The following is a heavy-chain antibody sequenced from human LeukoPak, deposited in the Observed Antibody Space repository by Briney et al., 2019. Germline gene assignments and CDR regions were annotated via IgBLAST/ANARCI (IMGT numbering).Heavy chain of an antibody. J-gene: IGHJ6*02. CDR3: ARGTASYYYYGMDV. V-gene: IGHV3-7*01. Sequence: PGGSLGLSCAASGFTFSSYWMSWVRQAPGKGLEWVANIKQDGSEKYYVDSVKGRFTISRDNAKNSLYLQMNSLRAEDTAVYYCARGTASYYYYGMDVWGQGTTVTVSS. CDR2: IKQDGSEK. CDR1: GFTFSSYW.